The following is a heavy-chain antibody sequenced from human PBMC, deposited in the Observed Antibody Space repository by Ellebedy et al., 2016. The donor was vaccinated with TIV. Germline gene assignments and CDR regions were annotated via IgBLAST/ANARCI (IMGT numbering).Heavy chain of an antibody. CDR1: GFTFSTYW. Sequence: GESLKISCAASGFTFSTYWMNWVRQAPGKGLEWVASIGQDGSEKCYVDSMKGRFSISRDNAKNSLYLQMSSLRAEDTAVYYCARALMTTVGIDYWGQGTLVTVSS. CDR2: IGQDGSEK. J-gene: IGHJ4*02. CDR3: ARALMTTVGIDY. D-gene: IGHD4-23*01. V-gene: IGHV3-7*04.